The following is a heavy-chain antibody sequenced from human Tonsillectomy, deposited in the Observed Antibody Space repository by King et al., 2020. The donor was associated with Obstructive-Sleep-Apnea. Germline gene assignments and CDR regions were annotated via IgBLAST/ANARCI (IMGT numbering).Heavy chain of an antibody. J-gene: IGHJ4*02. CDR3: SIVNHRGYSYGYFFDY. CDR1: GGSISSSSYY. V-gene: IGHV4-39*07. CDR2: IYKSGST. D-gene: IGHD5-18*01. Sequence: LQLQESGPGLVKPSETLSLTCTVSGGSISSSSYYWGWIRQPPGKGLEWIGSIYKSGSTYYNPSLKSRVTILVDTSNNQLSLKLSSVTAADTAVYYCSIVNHRGYSYGYFFDYWGQGTLVTVSS.